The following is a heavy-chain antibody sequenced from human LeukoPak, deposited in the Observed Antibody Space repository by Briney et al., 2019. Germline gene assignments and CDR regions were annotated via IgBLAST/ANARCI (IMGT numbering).Heavy chain of an antibody. Sequence: PGGSLRLSCAASGFTFSNYAMHWVRQAPGEGLEYVSAITSDGGNTFYADSVKDRFTISRDNSKNTLYLQLGSLEAEDMAVYYCARGRGGSYDYWGQGTLVTVSS. D-gene: IGHD1-26*01. CDR2: ITSDGGNT. V-gene: IGHV3-64*02. CDR1: GFTFSNYA. J-gene: IGHJ4*02. CDR3: ARGRGGSYDY.